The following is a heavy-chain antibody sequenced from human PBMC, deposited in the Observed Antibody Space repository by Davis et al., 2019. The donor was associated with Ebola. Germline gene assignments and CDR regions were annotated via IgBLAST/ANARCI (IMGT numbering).Heavy chain of an antibody. CDR1: GFTFSSYA. CDR2: ISYDGNNQ. CDR3: AREGAGGDGYNRGYYFDY. D-gene: IGHD5-24*01. V-gene: IGHV3-30-3*01. Sequence: GGSLRLSCAASGFTFSSYAMHWVRLAPGKGLEWVAVISYDGNNQYCADSVKGRFTISRDNSKNTLYLQMNSLRAEDTAVDYCAREGAGGDGYNRGYYFDYWGQGTLVTVSS. J-gene: IGHJ4*02.